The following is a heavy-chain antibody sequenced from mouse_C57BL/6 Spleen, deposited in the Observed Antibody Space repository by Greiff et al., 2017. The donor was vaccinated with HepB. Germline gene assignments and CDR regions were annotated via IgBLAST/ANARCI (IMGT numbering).Heavy chain of an antibody. V-gene: IGHV1-81*01. D-gene: IGHD1-1*01. CDR1: GYTFTSYG. J-gene: IGHJ1*03. CDR2: IYPRSGNT. CDR3: ARLDYYGSNWYFDV. Sequence: VQLQQSGAELARPGASVKLSCKASGYTFTSYGISWVTQRTGQGLEWIGEIYPRSGNTYYNEKFKGKATLTADKSSSTAFMELRSLTSEDSAVYFCARLDYYGSNWYFDVWGTGTTVTVSS.